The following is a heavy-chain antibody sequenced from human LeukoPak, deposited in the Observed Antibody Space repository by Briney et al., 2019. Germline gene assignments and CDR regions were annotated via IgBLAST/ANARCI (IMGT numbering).Heavy chain of an antibody. Sequence: SETLSLTCTVSGGSISSYYWSWIRQPAGKGLEWIGRIYTSGSTNYNPSLKSRVTMSVDTSKNQFSLKLSSVTAAATAVYYCARDRGDYYDSSGYYYSWFDPWGQGTLVTVSS. D-gene: IGHD3-22*01. CDR2: IYTSGST. J-gene: IGHJ5*02. CDR3: ARDRGDYYDSSGYYYSWFDP. V-gene: IGHV4-4*07. CDR1: GGSISSYY.